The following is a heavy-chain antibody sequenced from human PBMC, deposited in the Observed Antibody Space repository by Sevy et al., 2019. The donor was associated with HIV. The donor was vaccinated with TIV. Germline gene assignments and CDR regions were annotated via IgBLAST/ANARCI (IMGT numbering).Heavy chain of an antibody. CDR2: IYYSGGT. D-gene: IGHD2-15*01. V-gene: IGHV4-59*01. CDR1: GGSISSYY. J-gene: IGHJ5*02. CDR3: ARDAAYCSGGSCYSLSWFDP. Sequence: SETLSLTCTVSGGSISSYYWSWIRQPPGKGLEWIGYIYYSGGTNYNPSLKSRVTISVDTSRNQFSLKLSSVTAADTAVYYCARDAAYCSGGSCYSLSWFDPWGQGTLVTVSS.